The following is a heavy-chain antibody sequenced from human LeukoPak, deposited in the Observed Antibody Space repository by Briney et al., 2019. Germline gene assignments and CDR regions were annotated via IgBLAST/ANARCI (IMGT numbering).Heavy chain of an antibody. D-gene: IGHD1-1*01. CDR2: INHRGDT. CDR1: GGSFSAYY. J-gene: IGHJ4*03. CDR3: ARGPTISETGYFDY. Sequence: PSQRLSLTCAVYGGSFSAYYWSWIRQSPGKGLEWIAEINHRGDTNYNSSVKSRVTISVDTSKNQFSLKVSSLTAADTAVYYCARGPTISETGYFDYWGQGTLVTVSS. V-gene: IGHV4-34*01.